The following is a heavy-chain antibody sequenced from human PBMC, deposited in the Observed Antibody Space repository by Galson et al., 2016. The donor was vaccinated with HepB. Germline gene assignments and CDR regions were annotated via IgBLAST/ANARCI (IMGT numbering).Heavy chain of an antibody. CDR1: GFTLSSYA. CDR2: ISYDGSKK. Sequence: SLRLSCAASGFTLSSYAMHWVRQAPGKGPEWVAGISYDGSKKYYADSVQGRFPISRDNSKNTLYLQMNSLRVEDTAMYYCARESARTFYYDSSGYRWAFDIWGQGTMVTVSS. D-gene: IGHD3-22*01. J-gene: IGHJ3*02. V-gene: IGHV3-30-3*01. CDR3: ARESARTFYYDSSGYRWAFDI.